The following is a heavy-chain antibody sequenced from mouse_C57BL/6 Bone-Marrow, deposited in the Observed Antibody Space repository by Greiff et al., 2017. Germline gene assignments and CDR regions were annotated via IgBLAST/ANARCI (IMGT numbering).Heavy chain of an antibody. CDR3: ARPEAPDDYGSSYGNWDVGAWFAY. J-gene: IGHJ3*01. V-gene: IGHV5-17*01. Sequence: EVKLVESGGGLVKPGGSLKLSCAASGFTFSDYGMHWVRQAPEKGLEWVAYISSGSSTIYYADTVKGRFTISRDNAKNTLFLQMTGLRSGDTAMYYSARPEAPDDYGSSYGNWDVGAWFAYWGQGTLVTVSA. CDR2: ISSGSSTI. D-gene: IGHD1-1*01. CDR1: GFTFSDYG.